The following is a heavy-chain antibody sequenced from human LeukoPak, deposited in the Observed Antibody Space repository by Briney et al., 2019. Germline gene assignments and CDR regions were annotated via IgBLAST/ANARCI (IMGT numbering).Heavy chain of an antibody. J-gene: IGHJ4*02. CDR2: ISAYNGNT. Sequence: ASVKVSCKASGYTFTGYYMHWVRQAPGQGLEWMGWISAYNGNTNYAQKLQGRVTMTTDTSTSTAYMELRSLRSDDTAVYYCARDQRLFDYWGQGTLVTVSS. CDR1: GYTFTGYY. CDR3: ARDQRLFDY. V-gene: IGHV1-18*04.